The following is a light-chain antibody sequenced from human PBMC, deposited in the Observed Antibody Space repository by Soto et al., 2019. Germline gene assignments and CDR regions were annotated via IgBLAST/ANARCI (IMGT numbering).Light chain of an antibody. CDR3: QQYGRSPWT. J-gene: IGKJ1*01. V-gene: IGKV3-20*01. Sequence: EIVLTQYTGTLSLSPGERAALSCRASQSVSSNYLAWYQHKPGQAPRLLIYGASSRATGIPDRFSGSGSGTDFTLTISRLEPEDFAVYYCQQYGRSPWTFGQGTKVDIK. CDR2: GAS. CDR1: QSVSSNY.